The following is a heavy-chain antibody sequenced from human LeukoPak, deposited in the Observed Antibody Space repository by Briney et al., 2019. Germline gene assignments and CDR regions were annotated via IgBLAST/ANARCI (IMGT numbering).Heavy chain of an antibody. Sequence: GGSLRLSCAASGFTFSSYWMSWVRQAPGKGLEWVANIKQDGSEKYYVDSVKGRFTISRDNAKNSLYLQMNSLRAEDTAVYYCARVEKGFLVGARGVRYNWFDPWGQGTLVTVSS. CDR1: GFTFSSYW. J-gene: IGHJ5*02. D-gene: IGHD1-26*01. V-gene: IGHV3-7*01. CDR3: ARVEKGFLVGARGVRYNWFDP. CDR2: IKQDGSEK.